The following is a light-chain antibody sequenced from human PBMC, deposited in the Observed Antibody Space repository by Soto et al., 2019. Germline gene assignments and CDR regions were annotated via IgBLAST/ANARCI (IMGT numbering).Light chain of an antibody. V-gene: IGKV1-39*01. J-gene: IGKJ5*01. CDR3: QQRHNWPIT. CDR2: AAS. CDR1: QTIMTY. Sequence: DIQMTQSPSSLSASVGDEVTITCRASQTIMTYLNWYQLKPGKPPRLLIYAASSLQSGVPSRFSGSGSGTDFTLTISGLEPADLGVYYCQQRHNWPITFGQGTRLENK.